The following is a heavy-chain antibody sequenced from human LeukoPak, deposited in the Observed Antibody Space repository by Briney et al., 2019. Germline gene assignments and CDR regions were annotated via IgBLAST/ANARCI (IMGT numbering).Heavy chain of an antibody. CDR3: ARFDSSGYWGWFDP. Sequence: PGGSLRLSCSASGFTFIYYTINWVRQAPGKGLEWVSSISGSGSYIYYADSVKGRFTISRDNAKNSLFLQMNSLRAEDTAVYYCARFDSSGYWGWFDPWGQGTLVTVSS. V-gene: IGHV3-21*01. J-gene: IGHJ5*02. CDR1: GFTFIYYT. CDR2: ISGSGSYI. D-gene: IGHD3-22*01.